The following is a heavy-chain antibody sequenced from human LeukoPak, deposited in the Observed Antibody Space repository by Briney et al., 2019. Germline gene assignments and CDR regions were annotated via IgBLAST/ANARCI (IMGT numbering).Heavy chain of an antibody. J-gene: IGHJ3*02. CDR2: INPNSGGT. CDR3: ARESLENVVPAAIPPDAFDI. Sequence: GASVKVSCKASGYTFTAYYIHWVRQAPGQGLEWMGWINPNSGGTNYAQKFQGRVTMTRDTSISTAYMELSRLRSDDTAVYYCARESLENVVPAAIPPDAFDIWGQGTMVTVSS. CDR1: GYTFTAYY. V-gene: IGHV1-2*02. D-gene: IGHD2-2*02.